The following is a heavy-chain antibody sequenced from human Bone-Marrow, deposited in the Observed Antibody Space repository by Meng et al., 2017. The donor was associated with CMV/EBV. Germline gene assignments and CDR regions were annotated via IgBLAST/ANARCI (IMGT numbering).Heavy chain of an antibody. CDR1: GGSISSSSYY. V-gene: IGHV4-39*01. D-gene: IGHD4/OR15-4a*01. CDR3: ATSTMVLMFFDY. Sequence: SETLSLTCTVSGGSISSSSYYWGWVRQPPGKGLEWIGSVYYGGNSYYNPSLKSRVTISVDTSKSQVSLELTSVTAADTAVYYCATSTMVLMFFDYWGQGTLVTASS. J-gene: IGHJ4*02. CDR2: VYYGGNS.